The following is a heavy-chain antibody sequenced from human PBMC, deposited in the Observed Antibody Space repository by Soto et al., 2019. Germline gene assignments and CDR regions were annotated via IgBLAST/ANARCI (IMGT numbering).Heavy chain of an antibody. V-gene: IGHV3-23*01. CDR3: AKDKERGGYDSDFDS. J-gene: IGHJ4*02. CDR1: GFTFGTYG. Sequence: EVQLLESGGGLIQPGGSLRLSCAASGFTFGTYGMGWVRQAPGKGLEWVSTITNGNTYHAASVKGRFTISRDNSKNTLYLQMSSLRAEDTALYYCAKDKERGGYDSDFDSWGQGTLVTVSS. D-gene: IGHD3-3*01. CDR2: ITNGNT.